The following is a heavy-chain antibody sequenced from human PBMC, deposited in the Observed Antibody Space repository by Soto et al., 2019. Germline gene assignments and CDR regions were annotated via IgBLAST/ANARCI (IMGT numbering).Heavy chain of an antibody. Sequence: QVQLVQSGAEVKKPGASVKVSCKASGYTFTSYAMHWVRQAPGQRLEWMGWINAGNGNTKYSQKFQGRVTITRDTSASTAYMELSSLRSEDTAVYCCARCPIYSSSSPNYYGTDVWGQGTTVTVSS. CDR1: GYTFTSYA. J-gene: IGHJ6*02. CDR3: ARCPIYSSSSPNYYGTDV. D-gene: IGHD6-6*01. CDR2: INAGNGNT. V-gene: IGHV1-3*01.